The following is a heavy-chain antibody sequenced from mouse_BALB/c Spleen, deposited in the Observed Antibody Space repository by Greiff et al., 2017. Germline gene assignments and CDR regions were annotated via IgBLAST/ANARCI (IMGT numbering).Heavy chain of an antibody. CDR1: GFTFSSYA. CDR2: ISSGGSYT. D-gene: IGHD1-1*01. Sequence: EVHLVESGGGLVKPGGSLKLSCAASGFTFSSYAMSWVRQTPEKRLEWVATISSGGSYTYYPDSVKGRFTISRDNAKNTLYLQMSSLRSEDTAMYYCARHYYGSSYDFAYWGQGTLVTVSA. CDR3: ARHYYGSSYDFAY. V-gene: IGHV5-9-3*01. J-gene: IGHJ3*01.